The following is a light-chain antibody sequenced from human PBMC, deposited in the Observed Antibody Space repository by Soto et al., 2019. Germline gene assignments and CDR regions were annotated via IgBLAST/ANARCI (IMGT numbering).Light chain of an antibody. V-gene: IGKV1-39*01. J-gene: IGKJ1*01. CDR3: NQYNNWQWT. CDR2: AAY. CDR1: QNIRNY. Sequence: DIPITPSPSSLSASVGERVTMTCRASQNIRNYLNWYQQKPGKAPKLLIYAAYSLHSGVQSRFSGSGSETEFTLTIRSLQSEDSALYYCNQYNNWQWTFGQGTKGDIK.